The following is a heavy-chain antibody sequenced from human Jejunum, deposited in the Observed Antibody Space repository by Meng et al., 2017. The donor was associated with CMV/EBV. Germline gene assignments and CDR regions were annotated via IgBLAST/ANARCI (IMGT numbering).Heavy chain of an antibody. CDR2: IWYDGTSK. CDR3: AKDKRTYSCSYGMDV. CDR1: FTFSSYG. D-gene: IGHD2-15*01. Sequence: FTFSSYGLPWVPQAPGQELEWVAVIWYDGTSKYYLDSVEGRFTISRDNSKNTLYLQMNSLRAEDTAVYYCAKDKRTYSCSYGMDVWGQGTTVTVSS. J-gene: IGHJ6*02. V-gene: IGHV3-33*06.